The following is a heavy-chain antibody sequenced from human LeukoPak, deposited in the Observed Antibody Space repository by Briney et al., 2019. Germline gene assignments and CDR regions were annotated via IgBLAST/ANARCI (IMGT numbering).Heavy chain of an antibody. CDR1: GFTFSSYS. V-gene: IGHV3-48*02. Sequence: GGSLRLSCSVSGFTFSSYSMNWVRQAPGKGLEWVSYISSRSTTIFCADSMKGRFTISRDNAKNSLYLQMNSLRDEDTAVYYCARDAFKRDDYHSWYFDYWGQGTLVTVSS. CDR2: ISSRSTTI. CDR3: ARDAFKRDDYHSWYFDY. D-gene: IGHD5-24*01. J-gene: IGHJ4*02.